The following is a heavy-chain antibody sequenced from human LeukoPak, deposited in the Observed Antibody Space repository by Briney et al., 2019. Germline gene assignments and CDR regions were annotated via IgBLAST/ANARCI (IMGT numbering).Heavy chain of an antibody. CDR1: SDSIRSNNW. D-gene: IGHD2-8*01. CDR3: VRVSFAFYGMEV. Sequence: SETLSLTCAVSSDSIRSNNWWSWVRQPPGKGLEWIGEIYHSGSTNYNPSLKSRVTISADTSKNQLSLKLSSVTAADTAVYYCVRVSFAFYGMEVWGKGTTVSVSS. V-gene: IGHV4-4*02. J-gene: IGHJ6*04. CDR2: IYHSGST.